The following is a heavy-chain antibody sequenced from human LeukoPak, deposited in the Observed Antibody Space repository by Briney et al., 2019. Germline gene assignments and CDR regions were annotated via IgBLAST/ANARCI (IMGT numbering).Heavy chain of an antibody. CDR1: GFTFSSYA. CDR2: ISGSGGSK. J-gene: IGHJ4*02. V-gene: IGHV3-23*01. D-gene: IGHD5-18*01. Sequence: GRSLSLSCAASGFTFSSYAMSWVRQAPGKGLEWVSAISGSGGSKYYADSVKGGVTISRDNSKNTLYLQMNSLRAEDTAVYYCAKGSGYSYAYYFDYWGQGTLVTVSS. CDR3: AKGSGYSYAYYFDY.